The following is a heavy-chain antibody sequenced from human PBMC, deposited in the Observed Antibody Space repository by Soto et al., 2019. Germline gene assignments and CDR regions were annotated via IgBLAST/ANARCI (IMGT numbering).Heavy chain of an antibody. J-gene: IGHJ4*02. CDR3: AKEIEMATTPGFDY. Sequence: GGSLRLSCAASGFTFSSYGMHWVRQAPGKRLEWVAVISYDRSNKYYADSVKGRFTISRDNSKNTLYLQMNSLRAEDTAVYYCAKEIEMATTPGFDYWGQGTLVTVSS. D-gene: IGHD5-12*01. V-gene: IGHV3-30*18. CDR2: ISYDRSNK. CDR1: GFTFSSYG.